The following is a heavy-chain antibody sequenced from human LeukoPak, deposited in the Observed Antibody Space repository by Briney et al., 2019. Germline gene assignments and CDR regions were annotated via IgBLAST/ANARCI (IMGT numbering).Heavy chain of an antibody. D-gene: IGHD1-26*01. J-gene: IGHJ4*02. V-gene: IGHV3-74*01. CDR3: ARAPGSFPYYFDY. CDR2: INSDGSST. CDR1: GFTFSSYW. Sequence: GGSLRLSCAASGFTFSSYWMHWVRQAPGKGLVWVSRINSDGSSTSYADSVKGRFTISRDNAKNTLYLQMNSLRAEDTAVYYCARAPGSFPYYFDYWGQGTLVTVSS.